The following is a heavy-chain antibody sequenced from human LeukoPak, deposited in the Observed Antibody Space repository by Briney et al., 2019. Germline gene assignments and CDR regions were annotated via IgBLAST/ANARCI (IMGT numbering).Heavy chain of an antibody. J-gene: IGHJ4*02. CDR3: ARGYCSGGTCRYVTKYFDY. Sequence: GGSLRLSCAASGYSFTSYWIGWVRQMPGKGLEWMGIIYPDDSDTTYSPSFQGQVTISADKSFNTAYLQWSSLKASDTAMYYCARGYCSGGTCRYVTKYFDYWGQGTLVTVSS. CDR2: IYPDDSDT. CDR1: GYSFTSYW. V-gene: IGHV5-51*01. D-gene: IGHD2-15*01.